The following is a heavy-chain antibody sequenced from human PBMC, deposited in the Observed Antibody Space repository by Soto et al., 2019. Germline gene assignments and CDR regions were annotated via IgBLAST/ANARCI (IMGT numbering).Heavy chain of an antibody. J-gene: IGHJ4*02. CDR3: ARDGGYSHRFDY. V-gene: IGHV3-13*01. CDR1: GFTFSSYD. Sequence: GGSLRLSCAASGFTFSSYDMHWVRQATGKGLEWVSAIGTAGDTYYPGSVKGRFTISRENAKNSLYLQMNSLRAGDTAVYYCARDGGYSHRFDYWGQGTLVTVSS. D-gene: IGHD3-22*01. CDR2: IGTAGDT.